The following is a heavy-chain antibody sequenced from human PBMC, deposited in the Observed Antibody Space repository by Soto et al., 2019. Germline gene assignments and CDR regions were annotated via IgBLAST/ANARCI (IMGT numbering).Heavy chain of an antibody. V-gene: IGHV3-33*01. Sequence: GGSLRLSCAASGFTFGSYGMHWVRQAPGKGLEWVAVIWYDGSNKYYADSVKGRFTISRDNSKNTLYLQMNSLRAEDTAVYYCARESYGSGSYYVGVVDYWGQGTLVTVSS. CDR3: ARESYGSGSYYVGVVDY. D-gene: IGHD3-10*01. CDR1: GFTFGSYG. J-gene: IGHJ4*02. CDR2: IWYDGSNK.